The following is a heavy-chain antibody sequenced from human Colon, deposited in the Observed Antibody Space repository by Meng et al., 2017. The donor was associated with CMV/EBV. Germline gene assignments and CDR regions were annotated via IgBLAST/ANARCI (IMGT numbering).Heavy chain of an antibody. CDR2: INSDGSST. CDR1: GFTFSSYW. V-gene: IGHV3-74*01. J-gene: IGHJ4*02. Sequence: GGSLRLSCAASGFTFSSYWMHWVRQAPGKGLVWVSRINSDGSSTSYADSVKGRFTISRDNAKNTLYLQMNSLRAEDTAAYYCAREGGGTIAPRDLDYWGQGTLVTVSS. D-gene: IGHD6-6*01. CDR3: AREGGGTIAPRDLDY.